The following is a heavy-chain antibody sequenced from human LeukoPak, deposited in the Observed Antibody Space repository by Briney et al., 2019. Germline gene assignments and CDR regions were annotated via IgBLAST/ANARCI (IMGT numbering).Heavy chain of an antibody. J-gene: IGHJ6*03. D-gene: IGHD6-6*01. V-gene: IGHV3-30*04. Sequence: GGSLRLSCAASGFTFSRSAMYWVRQAPGKGLEWLAVISFDGNNQYEADSVKGRFTISRDNSKNTLDLQMNSVRPEDTAVYYCARDARSSGYYYYYMDVWGKGTTVTVSS. CDR2: ISFDGNNQ. CDR1: GFTFSRSA. CDR3: ARDARSSGYYYYYMDV.